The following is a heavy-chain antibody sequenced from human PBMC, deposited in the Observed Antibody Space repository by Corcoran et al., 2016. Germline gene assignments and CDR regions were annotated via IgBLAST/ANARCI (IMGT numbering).Heavy chain of an antibody. CDR1: GFTFSSYG. CDR3: ARDGDGSGSYDY. Sequence: QVQLVESGGGVVQPGRSLRLSCAASGFTFSSYGMHWVRQAPGKGLEWVAVIWYDGSNKYYADSVKGRFTISRDNSKNTLYLQMNSLRAEDTAVYYGARDGDGSGSYDYWGQGTLVTVSS. CDR2: IWYDGSNK. V-gene: IGHV3-33*01. D-gene: IGHD1-26*01. J-gene: IGHJ4*02.